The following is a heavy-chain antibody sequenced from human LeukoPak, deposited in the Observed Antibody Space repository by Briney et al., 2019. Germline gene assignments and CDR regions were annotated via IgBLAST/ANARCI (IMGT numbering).Heavy chain of an antibody. Sequence: GGSLRLSCAASGFTFSSYSMNWVRQAPGKGLEWVSSIIISGGGTYYADSVKGRFTISRDNSKNTLYLQMNSLRAEDTAVYYCAKGSNYGFGYYFDYWGQGTLVTVSS. J-gene: IGHJ4*02. V-gene: IGHV3-23*01. CDR2: IIISGGGT. CDR3: AKGSNYGFGYYFDY. CDR1: GFTFSSYS. D-gene: IGHD3-10*01.